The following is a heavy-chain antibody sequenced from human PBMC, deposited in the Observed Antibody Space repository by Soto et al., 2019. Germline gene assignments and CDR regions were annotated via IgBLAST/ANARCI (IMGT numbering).Heavy chain of an antibody. D-gene: IGHD3-9*01. V-gene: IGHV3-74*01. CDR2: ISGDGVRT. J-gene: IGHJ4*02. Sequence: EVQLVESGGDLVQRGGSLRLSCAASGFPFSSYWMHWVRHTPGKGLDWVARISGDGVRTYYADSVTGRRTVSRDNAKNTLSLQISGLRAEDTAVYYCAREYYGLLTGYYTDYWGQGTLVSVSS. CDR3: AREYYGLLTGYYTDY. CDR1: GFPFSSYW.